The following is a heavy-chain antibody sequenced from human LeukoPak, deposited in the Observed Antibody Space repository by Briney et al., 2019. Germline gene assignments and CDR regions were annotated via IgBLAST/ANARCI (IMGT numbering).Heavy chain of an antibody. V-gene: IGHV3-23*01. CDR2: ISESGSGT. CDR1: GFTFNTCA. J-gene: IGHJ4*02. D-gene: IGHD3-3*01. CDR3: AKGVFGVNRAFDY. Sequence: GGSLRLSCEASGFTFNTCAMSWVRQAPGRGLEWVSAISESGSGTYYADSVKGRFTISRDNSKNTLCLQMNSLRVDDTALYYCAKGVFGVNRAFDYWGQGTLVTVSS.